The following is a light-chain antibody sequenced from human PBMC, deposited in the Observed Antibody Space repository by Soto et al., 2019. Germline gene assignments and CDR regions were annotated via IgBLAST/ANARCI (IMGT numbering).Light chain of an antibody. CDR3: QQYYSYPPT. V-gene: IGKV1-8*01. J-gene: IGKJ5*01. Sequence: IRMTQSPSSFSASTGDRVTITCRASQGISSYLAWYQQKPGKAPKLLIYAASTLQSGVPSRFSGSGSGTDFTLTISCLQSEDFATYYCQQYYSYPPTFGQGTRLEIK. CDR1: QGISSY. CDR2: AAS.